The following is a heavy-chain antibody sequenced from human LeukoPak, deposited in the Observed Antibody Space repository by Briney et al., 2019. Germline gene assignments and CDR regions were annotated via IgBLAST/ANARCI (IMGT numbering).Heavy chain of an antibody. D-gene: IGHD3/OR15-3a*01. CDR1: GFTLSDYY. V-gene: IGHV3-11*01. CDR2: SSSSGSTI. Sequence: GGSLRLSCAASGFTLSDYYMSWIRQAPGKGLEWVSYSSSSGSTIYYADSVKGRFAISRDNAKNSLYLQMNSLRAEDTAVYYWARRMDFIDYWGQGTLVTVSS. CDR3: ARRMDFIDY. J-gene: IGHJ4*02.